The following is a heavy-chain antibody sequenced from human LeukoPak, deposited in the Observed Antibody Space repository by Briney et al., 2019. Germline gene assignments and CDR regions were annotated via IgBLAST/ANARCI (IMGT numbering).Heavy chain of an antibody. D-gene: IGHD2-2*01. CDR1: GGSISSDY. V-gene: IGHV4-59*01. Sequence: SEALSLTCSVSGGSISSDYWGWIRQPPEKGLEWIGYILYSGSTNYNPSLKSRLTISVDTSKNQFSLKLSSVTAADTAVYYCAREYCTRTTCYFDYWGQGTQVTVSS. CDR2: ILYSGST. J-gene: IGHJ4*02. CDR3: AREYCTRTTCYFDY.